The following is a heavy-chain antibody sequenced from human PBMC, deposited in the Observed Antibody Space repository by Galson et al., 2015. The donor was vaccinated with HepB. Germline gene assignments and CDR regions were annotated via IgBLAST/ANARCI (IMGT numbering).Heavy chain of an antibody. CDR2: IIPIFGTA. V-gene: IGHV1-69*13. CDR3: ARDERAYDSSGYYPY. D-gene: IGHD3-22*01. CDR1: GGTFSSYA. Sequence: SVKVSCKASGGTFSSYAVSWVRQAPGQGLEWMGGIIPIFGTANYAQKFQGRVTITADEPTSTAYMELRSLRSDDTAVYYCARDERAYDSSGYYPYWGQGTLVTVSS. J-gene: IGHJ4*02.